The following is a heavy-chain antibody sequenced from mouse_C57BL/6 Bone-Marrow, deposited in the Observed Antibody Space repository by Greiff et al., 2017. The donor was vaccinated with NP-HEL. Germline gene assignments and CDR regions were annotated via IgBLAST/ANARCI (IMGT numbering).Heavy chain of an antibody. D-gene: IGHD2-5*01. CDR1: GFTFSNYW. J-gene: IGHJ4*01. CDR2: IRLKSDNYAT. Sequence: EVKLMESGGGLVQPGGSMKLSCVASGFTFSNYWMNWVRQSPEKGLEWVAQIRLKSDNYATHYAESVKGRFTISRDDSKSSVYLQMNNLRAEDTGIYHCTGYYSNYYAMDYWGQGTSVTVSS. V-gene: IGHV6-3*01. CDR3: TGYYSNYYAMDY.